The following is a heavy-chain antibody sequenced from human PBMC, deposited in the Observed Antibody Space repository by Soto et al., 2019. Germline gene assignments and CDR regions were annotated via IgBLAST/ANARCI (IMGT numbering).Heavy chain of an antibody. D-gene: IGHD3-16*01. V-gene: IGHV4-30-4*01. CDR3: ARATLIRRYFDY. CDR1: GGSISSGDYY. CDR2: IYYSGST. J-gene: IGHJ4*02. Sequence: QVQLQESGPGLVKPSQTLSLTCTVSGGSISSGDYYWSWIRQPPGKGLEWIGYIYYSGSTYYNPSLKTRVTISVDTSKNQFCLKLSSVTAADTAVYYCARATLIRRYFDYWGQGTLVTVSS.